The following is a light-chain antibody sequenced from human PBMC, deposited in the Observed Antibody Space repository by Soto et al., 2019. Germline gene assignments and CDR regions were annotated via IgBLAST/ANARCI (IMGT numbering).Light chain of an antibody. CDR2: KVS. Sequence: DVVMTQSPLSLPVTLGQPASISCRSSQSLVYSDGNTFLNWFQQRPGQSPRRLIYKVSNRDSGVPDRLSGSGSGADFTLKISRVEAGDVGVYYCMQGTHWRPTFGQGTKDDIK. J-gene: IGKJ1*01. V-gene: IGKV2-30*01. CDR1: QSLVYSDGNTF. CDR3: MQGTHWRPT.